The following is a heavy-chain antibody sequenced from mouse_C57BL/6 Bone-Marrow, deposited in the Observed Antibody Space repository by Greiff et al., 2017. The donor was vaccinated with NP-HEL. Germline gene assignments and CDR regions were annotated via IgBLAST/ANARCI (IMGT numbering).Heavy chain of an antibody. Sequence: EVQGVESGGDLVKPGGSLKLSCAASGFTFSSYGMSWVRQTLDQRLEWVATISSGGSYTYYPDSVKGRFTISRDNAKTTLYLQMSSLKSEDTAMYYCASPYDYDVAWFAYWGQGTLVTVSA. V-gene: IGHV5-6*01. CDR2: ISSGGSYT. CDR3: ASPYDYDVAWFAY. J-gene: IGHJ3*01. D-gene: IGHD2-4*01. CDR1: GFTFSSYG.